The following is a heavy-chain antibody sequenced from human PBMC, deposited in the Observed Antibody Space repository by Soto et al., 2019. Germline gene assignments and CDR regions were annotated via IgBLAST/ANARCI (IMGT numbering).Heavy chain of an antibody. V-gene: IGHV5-51*01. CDR3: ARGGYCSSTSCYIHWFDP. D-gene: IGHD2-2*02. CDR1: EYSFANQW. Sequence: ESLTLSCKGSEYSFANQWIGWVRQMPGKGLEWMGIIYPGDSDTRYSPSFQGQVTISADKSISTAYLQWSSLKASDTAMYYCARGGYCSSTSCYIHWFDPWGQGTLVTVSS. J-gene: IGHJ5*02. CDR2: IYPGDSDT.